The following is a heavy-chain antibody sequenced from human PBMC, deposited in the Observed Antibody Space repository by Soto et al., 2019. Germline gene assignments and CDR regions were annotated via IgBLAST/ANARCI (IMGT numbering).Heavy chain of an antibody. CDR1: GYTFTSYD. J-gene: IGHJ6*02. Sequence: ASVKVSCKASGYTFTSYDINWVRQATGQGLEWMGWMNPNSGNTGYAQKFQGRVTMTRNTSISTAYMELSSLRSEDTAVYYCARVKVKFELESRQLLPHYGMDVWGQGTTATVYS. V-gene: IGHV1-8*01. D-gene: IGHD2-15*01. CDR3: ARVKVKFELESRQLLPHYGMDV. CDR2: MNPNSGNT.